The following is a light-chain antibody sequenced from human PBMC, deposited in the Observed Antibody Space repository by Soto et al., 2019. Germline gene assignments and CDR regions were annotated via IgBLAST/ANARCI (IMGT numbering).Light chain of an antibody. CDR1: QSISSY. CDR2: DVS. J-gene: IGKJ1*01. Sequence: DIQMTQSPSSLSASVVDRVTITFLASQSISSYLNWYQQKPGKAPNLLISDVSSLESGVPSRFSGSGSATEFTLTISGLQPDDFATYYCRQYKDSMWTFGQGTKVDI. CDR3: RQYKDSMWT. V-gene: IGKV1-5*01.